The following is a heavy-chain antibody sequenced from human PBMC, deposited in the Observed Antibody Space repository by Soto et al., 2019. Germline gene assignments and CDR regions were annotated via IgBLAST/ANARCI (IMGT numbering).Heavy chain of an antibody. CDR3: AREGSSAS. D-gene: IGHD3-10*01. CDR1: GGPFSNYG. CDR2: IIPVFATP. J-gene: IGHJ3*01. Sequence: QVHLVQSGAEVKKPGSSVKVSCTTSGGPFSNYGISWVRQAPGQGFEWMGGIIPVFATPHYAEKFQDRLTITADESSSSVFMELTRLRFEDTAVDFCAREGSSASWGQGTLVTVSS. V-gene: IGHV1-69*19.